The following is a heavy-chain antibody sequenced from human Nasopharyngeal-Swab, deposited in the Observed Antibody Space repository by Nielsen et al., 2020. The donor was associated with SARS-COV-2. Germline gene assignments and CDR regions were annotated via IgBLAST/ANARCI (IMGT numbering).Heavy chain of an antibody. CDR3: ARDLQVQGVLDY. D-gene: IGHD2-8*02. CDR2: INPSGGST. Sequence: ASVQVSCKASGYTFTSYYMHWVRQAPGQGLEWMGIINPSGGSTSYAQKFQGRVTMTRDTSTSTVYMELSSLRSEDTAVYYCARDLQVQGVLDYWGQGTLVTVSS. J-gene: IGHJ4*02. CDR1: GYTFTSYY. V-gene: IGHV1-46*01.